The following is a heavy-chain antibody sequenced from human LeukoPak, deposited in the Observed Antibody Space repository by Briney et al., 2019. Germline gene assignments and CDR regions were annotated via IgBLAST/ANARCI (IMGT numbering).Heavy chain of an antibody. V-gene: IGHV3-23*01. CDR1: GFTFSSYG. CDR2: ISGSGGST. Sequence: GGTLRLSCAASGFTFSSYGMSWVRQGPGKGVEWVSAISGSGGSTYYADSVKGGFTISRDNSKNTLYLQMKSLRAEDTAVYYCAKDRGNWNWAEYFQHWGQGTLVTVSS. CDR3: AKDRGNWNWAEYFQH. D-gene: IGHD1-7*01. J-gene: IGHJ1*01.